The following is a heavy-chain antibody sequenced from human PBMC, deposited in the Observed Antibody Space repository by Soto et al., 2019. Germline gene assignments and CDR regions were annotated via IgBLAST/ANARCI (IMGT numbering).Heavy chain of an antibody. J-gene: IGHJ6*03. Sequence: PGGSLRLSCAASGFTFSDYYMSWIRQAPGKGLEWVSYISSSGSTIYYADSVKGRFTISRDNAKNSLYLQMNSLRAEDTAVYYWARAVTKPLYYMDVWGKGTTVTVSS. CDR3: ARAVTKPLYYMDV. V-gene: IGHV3-11*01. CDR1: GFTFSDYY. CDR2: ISSSGSTI. D-gene: IGHD4-4*01.